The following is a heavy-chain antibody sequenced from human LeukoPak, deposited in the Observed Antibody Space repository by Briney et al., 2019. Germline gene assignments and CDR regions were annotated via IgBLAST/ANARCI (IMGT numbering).Heavy chain of an antibody. J-gene: IGHJ3*02. CDR1: GFTFRGYA. D-gene: IGHD2-8*01. V-gene: IGHV3-23*01. CDR2: ISASGYGDGA. CDR3: ARVSTNDRRNAFDI. Sequence: GGSLRLSCTASGFTFRGYAMGWVRQAPGKGLEWVSSISASGYGDGAYYADSVKGRFAISRDDAKNTVFLQMNSLRAEDTAVYYCARVSTNDRRNAFDIWGQGTMVTVSS.